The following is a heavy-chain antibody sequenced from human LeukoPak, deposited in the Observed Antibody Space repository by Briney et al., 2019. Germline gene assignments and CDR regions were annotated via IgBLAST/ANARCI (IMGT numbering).Heavy chain of an antibody. Sequence: ASVKVSCKASGHTFTPYYVHLVRQAPGQGLEWMGVINPSCDGTNYPQRFQGRVTLTRDTSTSTVYMELSSLRSEDTAIYYCAKETPNTGWFDPWGQGTLVTVST. CDR1: GHTFTPYY. J-gene: IGHJ5*02. V-gene: IGHV1-46*01. CDR3: AKETPNTGWFDP. D-gene: IGHD1-14*01. CDR2: INPSCDGT.